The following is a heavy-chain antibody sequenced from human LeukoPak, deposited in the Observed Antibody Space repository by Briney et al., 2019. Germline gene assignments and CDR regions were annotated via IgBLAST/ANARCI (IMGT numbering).Heavy chain of an antibody. Sequence: ASVKVSCKASGGTFSSYAISWVRQAPGQGLEWMGGIIPIFGTANYAQKFQGRVTITADESTSTAYMELSSLRSEDTAVYYCARGNRHYHYYYYMDVWGKGTTVTVSS. J-gene: IGHJ6*03. CDR3: ARGNRHYHYYYYMDV. V-gene: IGHV1-69*01. CDR1: GGTFSSYA. CDR2: IIPIFGTA. D-gene: IGHD1-14*01.